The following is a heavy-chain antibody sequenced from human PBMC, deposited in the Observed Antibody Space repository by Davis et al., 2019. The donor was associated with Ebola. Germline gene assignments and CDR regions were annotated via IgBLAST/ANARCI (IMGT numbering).Heavy chain of an antibody. CDR3: VKDFYPLGPFKCRWNGECCHWFDA. CDR2: QSGEWGES. J-gene: IGHJ5*02. V-gene: IGHV3-64*03. Sequence: RQPGARLLEYVARQSGEWGESFDADAGRIRFTISRDNSKNTLYLQMSSLSPEDTAVYYCVKDFYPLGPFKCRWNGECCHWFDAWGQGTLLTVSS. D-gene: IGHD1-1*01.